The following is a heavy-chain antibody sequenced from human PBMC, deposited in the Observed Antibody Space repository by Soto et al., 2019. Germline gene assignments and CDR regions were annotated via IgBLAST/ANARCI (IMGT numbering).Heavy chain of an antibody. CDR1: GGSFSGYY. CDR2: INHSGST. J-gene: IGHJ6*02. CDR3: ASSGGSYYYGMDV. Sequence: SETLSLTCAVYGGSFSGYYWSWIRQPPGKGLEWIGEINHSGSTNYNPSLKSRVTISVDTSKNQFSLKLSSVTAADTAVYYCASSGGSYYYGMDVWGQGTTVT. D-gene: IGHD2-15*01. V-gene: IGHV4-34*01.